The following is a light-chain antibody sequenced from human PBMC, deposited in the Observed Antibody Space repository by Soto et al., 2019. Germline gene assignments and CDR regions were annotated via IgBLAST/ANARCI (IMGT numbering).Light chain of an antibody. V-gene: IGKV1-5*01. CDR1: QGITGW. J-gene: IGKJ1*01. Sequence: QLTPSPSTLSATMGHRVTITFRASQGITGWVACYQQKPGKAPKLLIFDASTLESGVPPRFTGSGSGTEFTLSISNLQPDDFATYYCQQYQRYWTFGHGTKVDIK. CDR3: QQYQRYWT. CDR2: DAS.